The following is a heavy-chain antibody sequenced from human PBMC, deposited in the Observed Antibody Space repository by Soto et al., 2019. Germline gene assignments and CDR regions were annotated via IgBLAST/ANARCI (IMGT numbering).Heavy chain of an antibody. CDR2: IIPIFGTA. CDR3: ARDYSSGYYNFDY. Sequence: QVQLVQSGAEVKKPGSSVKVSCKASGGTFSSYAISWVRQAPGQGLEWMGGIIPIFGTANYAQKFQGRGTNTADKSTSTAYMELSSLISEDTAVYYCARDYSSGYYNFDYWGQGTLVTVSS. J-gene: IGHJ4*02. V-gene: IGHV1-69*06. CDR1: GGTFSSYA. D-gene: IGHD3-22*01.